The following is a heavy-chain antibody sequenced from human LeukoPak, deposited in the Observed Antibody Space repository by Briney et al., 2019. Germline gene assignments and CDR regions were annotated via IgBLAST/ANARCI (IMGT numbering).Heavy chain of an antibody. J-gene: IGHJ5*02. CDR2: IWYDGSNK. Sequence: PGGSLRLSCAASGFTFSSYGMHWVRQAPGKGLEWVAVIWYDGSNKYYADSVKGRFTISRDNSKNTLYLQMNSLRAEATALYYCAKAAYGDYVNWFDPWGQGILVIVSS. D-gene: IGHD4-17*01. V-gene: IGHV3-33*08. CDR3: AKAAYGDYVNWFDP. CDR1: GFTFSSYG.